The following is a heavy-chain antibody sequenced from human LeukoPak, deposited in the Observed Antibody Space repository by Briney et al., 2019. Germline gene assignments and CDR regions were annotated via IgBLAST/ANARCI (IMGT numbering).Heavy chain of an antibody. D-gene: IGHD3-22*01. Sequence: SETLSLTCTVSGTSISRSYGSAIRQPPGKGPEWIGYIYYTGSTNYNPSLKSRVTISFDTSKNQFSLKLISVTAADTAVFYCAKLASGGCYHQFDYCGQGALVTVSS. J-gene: IGHJ4*02. V-gene: IGHV4-59*01. CDR3: AKLASGGCYHQFDY. CDR1: GTSISRSY. CDR2: IYYTGST.